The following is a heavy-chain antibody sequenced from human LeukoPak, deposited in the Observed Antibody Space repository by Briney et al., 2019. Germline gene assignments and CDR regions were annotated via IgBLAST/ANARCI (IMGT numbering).Heavy chain of an antibody. CDR3: ARRVAGIPTDNRPWYFDL. V-gene: IGHV1-8*03. CDR2: MNPNSGNT. D-gene: IGHD1-1*01. CDR1: GYTFTSYD. J-gene: IGHJ2*01. Sequence: ASVKVSCKASGYTFTSYDINWVRQATGQGLEWMGWMNPNSGNTGYAQKFQGRVTITRNISISTAYMELSSLRSEDTAVYYCARRVAGIPTDNRPWYFDLWGRGTLVTVSS.